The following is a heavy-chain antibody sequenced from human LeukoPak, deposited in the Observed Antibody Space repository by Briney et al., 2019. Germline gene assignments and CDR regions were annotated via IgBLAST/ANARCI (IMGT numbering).Heavy chain of an antibody. CDR1: GYTFTGYY. Sequence: ASVKVSCKASGYTFTGYYMHWVRQAPGQGLELMGWINPNSGGTNYAQKFQGRVTMTRDTSISTAYMELSRLRSDDTAVYYCARDRIAVADTPPDYWGQGTLVTVSS. V-gene: IGHV1-2*02. CDR3: ARDRIAVADTPPDY. CDR2: INPNSGGT. D-gene: IGHD6-19*01. J-gene: IGHJ4*02.